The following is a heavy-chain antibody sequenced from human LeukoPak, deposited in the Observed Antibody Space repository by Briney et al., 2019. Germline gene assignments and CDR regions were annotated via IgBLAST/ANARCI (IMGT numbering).Heavy chain of an antibody. D-gene: IGHD3-16*01. CDR2: IHSSGSS. Sequence: PSETLSLTCTVSGVSITDHYWTWIRQPAGKGLEWIGRIHSSGSSYYNPSLRSRVTMSIDTSRSQFSLKLSTVTAADTAVYYCARDPFRSSFDYWGQGTRVTVSS. J-gene: IGHJ4*02. CDR3: ARDPFRSSFDY. V-gene: IGHV4-4*07. CDR1: GVSITDHY.